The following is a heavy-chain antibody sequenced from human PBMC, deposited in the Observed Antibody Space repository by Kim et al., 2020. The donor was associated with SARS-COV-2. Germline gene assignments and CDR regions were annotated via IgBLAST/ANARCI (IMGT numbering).Heavy chain of an antibody. Sequence: GGSLRLSCAASGFTFSSYAMSWVRQAPGKGLEWVSAISGSGGSTYYADSVKGRFTISRDNSKNTLYLRMNSLRAEDTAVYYCAKGRRDIVLMVYARVFDYWGQGTLVTVSS. D-gene: IGHD2-8*01. CDR3: AKGRRDIVLMVYARVFDY. CDR2: ISGSGGST. CDR1: GFTFSSYA. J-gene: IGHJ4*02. V-gene: IGHV3-23*01.